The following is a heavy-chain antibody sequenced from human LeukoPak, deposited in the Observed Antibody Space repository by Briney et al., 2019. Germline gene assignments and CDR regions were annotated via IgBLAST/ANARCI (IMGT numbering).Heavy chain of an antibody. V-gene: IGHV4-61*01. D-gene: IGHD1-26*01. Sequence: PSETLSLTCTVSDGSASGGNYYCSWTRQSPGKGLEWIGYIHYSGSTVYNPSLKSRVTMSIDTSKNQFSLNLSSVTAADTAVYYCARTGSTGGYWGQGTLVTVSS. J-gene: IGHJ4*02. CDR3: ARTGSTGGY. CDR2: IHYSGST. CDR1: DGSASGGNYY.